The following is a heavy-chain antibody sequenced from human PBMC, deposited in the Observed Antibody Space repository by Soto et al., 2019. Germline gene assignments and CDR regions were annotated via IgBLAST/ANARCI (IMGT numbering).Heavy chain of an antibody. J-gene: IGHJ4*02. V-gene: IGHV3-23*01. D-gene: IGHD1-7*01. CDR2: MSGSSGTT. CDR3: AKNQERELPRVIDF. CDR1: GLTFSNYA. Sequence: EVRLLESGGGLVKPGGSPRLSCATSGLTFSNYAMSWVRQAPGGGLEWVSSMSGSSGTTYYADSVRGRFTISRDRSKNTQYLQMSSLRAEDTALYYCAKNQERELPRVIDFWGQGTLVTVSS.